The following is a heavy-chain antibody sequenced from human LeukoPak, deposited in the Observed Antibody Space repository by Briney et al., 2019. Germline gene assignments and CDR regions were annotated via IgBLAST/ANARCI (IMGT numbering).Heavy chain of an antibody. Sequence: ASVKVSCKAFGYTFTSNYMHWVRQAPGQGPEWMGVISPSGGSTTYAQKFQGRVTLTRDMSTSTDYLELSSLRSEDTAVYYCARDGYLESGWNGLDWFDPWGQGTLVTVSS. V-gene: IGHV1-46*01. CDR3: ARDGYLESGWNGLDWFDP. D-gene: IGHD6-19*01. CDR2: ISPSGGST. J-gene: IGHJ5*02. CDR1: GYTFTSNY.